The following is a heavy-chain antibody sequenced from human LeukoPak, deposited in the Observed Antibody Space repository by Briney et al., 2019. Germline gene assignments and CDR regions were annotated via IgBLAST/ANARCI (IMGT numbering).Heavy chain of an antibody. CDR3: ARGPLWSGYYISSWYTYYFDY. CDR2: ISAYNGNT. V-gene: IGHV1-18*01. CDR1: GYTFTSYG. D-gene: IGHD3-3*01. Sequence: GASVKVSCKASGYTFTSYGISWVRQAPGQGLEWMGWISAYNGNTNYAQKLQGRVTMTTDTSTSTAYMELRSLRSDDTAVCYCARGPLWSGYYISSWYTYYFDYWGQGTLVTVSS. J-gene: IGHJ4*02.